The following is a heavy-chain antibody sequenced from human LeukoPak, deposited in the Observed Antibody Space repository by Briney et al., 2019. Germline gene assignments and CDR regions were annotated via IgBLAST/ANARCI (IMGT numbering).Heavy chain of an antibody. V-gene: IGHV3-7*01. Sequence: PGGSLRLSCAASGFTFSSYWMSWVRQAPGKGLEWVANIKQDGSEKYYVDSVKGRFTISRDNAKNSLYLQMNSLRAEDTAVYYCARDRTYDSRGLFDYWGQGTLVTVSS. CDR2: IKQDGSEK. D-gene: IGHD3-22*01. J-gene: IGHJ4*03. CDR3: ARDRTYDSRGLFDY. CDR1: GFTFSSYW.